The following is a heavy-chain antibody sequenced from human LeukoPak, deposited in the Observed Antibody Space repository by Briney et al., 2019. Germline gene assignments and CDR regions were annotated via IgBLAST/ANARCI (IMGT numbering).Heavy chain of an antibody. CDR3: ARDLYYDILTGYYSPGYFDY. CDR1: GFTFSSYA. Sequence: GGSLRLSCAASGFTFSSYAMSWVRQAPGKGLEWVSAISGSGGSTYYADSVKGRFTISRDNSKNTLYLQMNSLRAEDTAVYYCARDLYYDILTGYYSPGYFDYWGLGTLVTVSS. V-gene: IGHV3-23*01. J-gene: IGHJ4*02. CDR2: ISGSGGST. D-gene: IGHD3-9*01.